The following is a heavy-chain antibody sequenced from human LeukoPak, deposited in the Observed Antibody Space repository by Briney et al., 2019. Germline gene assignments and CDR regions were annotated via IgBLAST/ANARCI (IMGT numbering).Heavy chain of an antibody. V-gene: IGHV3-33*08. D-gene: IGHD7-27*01. Sequence: GRSLRLSCAASGFTFSSYAMHWVRQAPGKGLEWVAVVWYDGSEKYYADSVKGRFTISRDNSKNTLYLQMNSLRAEDTAIYYCARDRGDPDYYFDQWGQGTLVTVSS. J-gene: IGHJ4*02. CDR3: ARDRGDPDYYFDQ. CDR1: GFTFSSYA. CDR2: VWYDGSEK.